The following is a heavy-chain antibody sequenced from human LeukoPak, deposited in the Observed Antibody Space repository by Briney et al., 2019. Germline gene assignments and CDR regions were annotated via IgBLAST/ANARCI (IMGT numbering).Heavy chain of an antibody. CDR1: GGSFNTYY. CDR2: IIHSVST. J-gene: IGHJ4*02. D-gene: IGHD1-26*01. V-gene: IGHV4-34*12. CDR3: ARRYPRPRDYFDY. Sequence: SETLSLTCTVYGGSFNTYYWSWLRQPPGKGLEWIGEIIHSVSTTYNPSLKSRVTISVDTSKNQFSLNLSSVTAADTGVYYCARRYPRPRDYFDYWGQGTLVTVSS.